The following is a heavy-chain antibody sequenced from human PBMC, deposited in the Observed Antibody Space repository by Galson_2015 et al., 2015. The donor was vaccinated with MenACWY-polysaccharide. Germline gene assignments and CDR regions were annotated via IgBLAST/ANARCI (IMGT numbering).Heavy chain of an antibody. CDR3: ARVYWGSLV. CDR2: INEAGSAQ. CDR1: GFGFRGFW. Sequence: SLRLSCAASGFGFRGFWMTWVRQTPGKRLEWVANINEAGSAQYYVDSVQGRFTISRDNAKNSLYLQMNSLRADDTAVYFCARVYWGSLVWGQGTLVTVSS. V-gene: IGHV3-7*04. J-gene: IGHJ4*02. D-gene: IGHD3-16*01.